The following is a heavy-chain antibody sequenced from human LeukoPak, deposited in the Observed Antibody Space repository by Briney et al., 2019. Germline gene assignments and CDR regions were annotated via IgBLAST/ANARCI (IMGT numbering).Heavy chain of an antibody. V-gene: IGHV4-39*01. J-gene: IGHJ4*02. CDR3: ARHRDGGTMDY. CDR2: NAYSGTT. Sequence: SETLSLTCTVSGGSISSTSYYWDWYRQPPGKGLQWIGTNAYSGTTYYNPSLKSRVTISVDTSKIRFSLNLSSVTAADTAVYYCARHRDGGTMDYWGQGILVTVSS. CDR1: GGSISSTSYY. D-gene: IGHD1-1*01.